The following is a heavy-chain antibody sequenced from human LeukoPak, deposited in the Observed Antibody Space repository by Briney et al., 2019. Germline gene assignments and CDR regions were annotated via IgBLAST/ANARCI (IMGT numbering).Heavy chain of an antibody. J-gene: IGHJ5*02. CDR3: ARHSPQLLEWGGNWFDP. CDR2: IYPGGSDT. CDR1: GYSFTIYW. D-gene: IGHD2-2*01. Sequence: GESLKISCKGSGYSFTIYWIGWVRQMPGKGLEWMGIIYPGGSDTSYSPSFQGQVTISADKSISTAYLQWSSLKASDTAMYYCARHSPQLLEWGGNWFDPWGQGTLVTVSS. V-gene: IGHV5-51*01.